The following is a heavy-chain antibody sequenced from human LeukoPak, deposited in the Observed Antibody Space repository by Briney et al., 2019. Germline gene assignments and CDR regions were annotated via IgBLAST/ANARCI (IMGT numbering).Heavy chain of an antibody. CDR1: GDSVSSNSAA. D-gene: IGHD3-10*02. CDR2: TYYRSKWYN. Sequence: SQTLSLTCAISGDSVSSNSAAWHWIRQSPSRGLEWLGRTYYRSKWYNNYATSVKSRITINADTSKNQFSLQLNSVTPEDTAVYYCAREDYVSFLYDYWGQGTLVTVSS. J-gene: IGHJ4*02. CDR3: AREDYVSFLYDY. V-gene: IGHV6-1*01.